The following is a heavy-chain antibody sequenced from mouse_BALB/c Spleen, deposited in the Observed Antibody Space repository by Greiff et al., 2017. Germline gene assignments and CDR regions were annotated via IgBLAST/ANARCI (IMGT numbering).Heavy chain of an antibody. CDR3: ARVTSYYPFAY. J-gene: IGHJ3*01. CDR2: INSNGGST. V-gene: IGHV5-6-3*01. CDR1: GFTFSSYG. Sequence: EVMLVESGGGLVQPGGSLKLSCAASGFTFSSYGMSWVRQTPDKRLELVATINSNGGSTYYPDSVKGRFTISRDNAKNTLYLQMSSLKSEDTAMYYCARVTSYYPFAYWGQGTLVTVSA. D-gene: IGHD1-1*01.